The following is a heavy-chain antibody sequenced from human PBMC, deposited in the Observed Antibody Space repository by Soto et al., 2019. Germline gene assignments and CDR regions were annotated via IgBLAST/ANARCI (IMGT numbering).Heavy chain of an antibody. CDR1: GGTFSGDA. CDR3: ARHDCISTSCYYYYYYSMDV. V-gene: IGHV1-69*13. Sequence: ASVKGSCKTSGGTFSGDAISWVRQAPGQGLEWMGGIIPIFDTANYAQKFQGRVTITADESTSTAYMELSSLRSEDTAVYYCARHDCISTSCYYYYYYSMDVWGQGTTVTVSS. D-gene: IGHD2-2*01. J-gene: IGHJ6*02. CDR2: IIPIFDTA.